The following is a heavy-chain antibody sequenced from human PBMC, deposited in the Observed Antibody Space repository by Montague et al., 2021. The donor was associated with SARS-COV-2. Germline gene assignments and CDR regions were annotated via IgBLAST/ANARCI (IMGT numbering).Heavy chain of an antibody. CDR1: GGSISSGSYY. CDR2: IYISGNT. V-gene: IGHV4-61*02. Sequence: TLSLTCTVSGGSISSGSYYWSWLRQPAGKGLEWIGRIYISGNTNYNPSLKSRVTISLDTSRNQFSLRLNSVTAADTAVYYCARDRYYGPLHGFDPWGQGTLVIVSS. CDR3: ARDRYYGPLHGFDP. D-gene: IGHD3-22*01. J-gene: IGHJ5*02.